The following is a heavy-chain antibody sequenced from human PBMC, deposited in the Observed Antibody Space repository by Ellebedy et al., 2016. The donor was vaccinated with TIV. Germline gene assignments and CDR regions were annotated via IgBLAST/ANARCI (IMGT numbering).Heavy chain of an antibody. V-gene: IGHV4-59*01. CDR3: ARVLTGHNKGDVFDS. CDR1: DGSISRYY. CDR2: IYYSGST. J-gene: IGHJ4*02. Sequence: MPSETLSLTCTVSDGSISRYYWSWLRQSPGKGLEWIGYIYYSGSTNYNPSLKSRVSLSLETSESKFSLNLSSVTAADTAIYYCARVLTGHNKGDVFDSWGQGVMVTVSS. D-gene: IGHD3-9*01.